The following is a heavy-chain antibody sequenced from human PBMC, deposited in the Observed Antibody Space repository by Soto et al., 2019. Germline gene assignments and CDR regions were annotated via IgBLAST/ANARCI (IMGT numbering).Heavy chain of an antibody. CDR3: ARHGGAVAGARWFDY. Sequence: SETLSLTCTFSGGSISSYYWSWIRQPPGKGLEWIGYIYYSGSTNYNPSLKSRVTISVDTSKNQFSLKLSSVTAADTAVYYCARHGGAVAGARWFDYWGQGTLVTVSS. J-gene: IGHJ4*02. CDR1: GGSISSYY. D-gene: IGHD6-19*01. V-gene: IGHV4-59*08. CDR2: IYYSGST.